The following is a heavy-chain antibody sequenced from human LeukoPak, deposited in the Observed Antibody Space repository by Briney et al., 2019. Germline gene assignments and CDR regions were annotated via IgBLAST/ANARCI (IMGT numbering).Heavy chain of an antibody. CDR2: IDTGGDT. J-gene: IGHJ4*02. CDR3: TRAPHGDYFDY. D-gene: IGHD4-17*01. V-gene: IGHV3-13*01. Sequence: GGSLGLSCAASGFTFSSYDMHWVRQATGKGLEWVSAIDTGGDTYYAGSVKGRFTISRDNARNSLYLQMNSLRAGDTAVYYCTRAPHGDYFDYWGQGTLVTASS. CDR1: GFTFSSYD.